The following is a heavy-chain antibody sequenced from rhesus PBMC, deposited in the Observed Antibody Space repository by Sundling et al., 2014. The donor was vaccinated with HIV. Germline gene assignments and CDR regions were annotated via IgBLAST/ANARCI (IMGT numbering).Heavy chain of an antibody. Sequence: QVQLQESGPGLVKPSETLSLTCVVSGGSISDNHYWNWIRQSPGKGLEWIGNINGRSGTTYYNPSLKSRVTISKDTSKRQFVLKLSSVTAADTAVYYCARHRGYCTSGSCYVLDFEFWGQGALVTVSS. CDR3: ARHRGYCTSGSCYVLDFEF. V-gene: IGHV4S9*01. CDR2: INGRSGTT. CDR1: GGSISDNHY. D-gene: IGHD2-21*01. J-gene: IGHJ1*01.